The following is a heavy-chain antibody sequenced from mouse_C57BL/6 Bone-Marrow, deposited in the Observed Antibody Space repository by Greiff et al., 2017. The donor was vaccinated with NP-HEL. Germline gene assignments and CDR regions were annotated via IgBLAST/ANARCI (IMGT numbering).Heavy chain of an antibody. V-gene: IGHV10-1*01. J-gene: IGHJ3*01. Sequence: EVHLVESGGGLVQPKGSLKLSCAASGFSFNTYAMNWVRQAPGTGLEWVARIRSKSNNYATYYADSVKDRFTISRDDSESMLYLQMNNLKTEDTAMYYCATEEFAYWGQGTLVTVSA. CDR3: ATEEFAY. D-gene: IGHD1-1*01. CDR1: GFSFNTYA. CDR2: IRSKSNNYAT.